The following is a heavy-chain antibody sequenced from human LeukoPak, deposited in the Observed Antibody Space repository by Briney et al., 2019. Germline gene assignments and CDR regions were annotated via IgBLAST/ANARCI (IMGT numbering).Heavy chain of an antibody. CDR2: ISYSGST. V-gene: IGHV4-39*01. CDR1: GGSISTTNFY. Sequence: SETLSLTCTVSGGSISTTNFYWDWIRQPPGKGLEWIGSISYSGSTSYTPSLKSRVTISVDTSKNQFSLRLSSVTAADTAVYYCTRHCNGSTCYFDAFDVWGQGTMVTVSS. J-gene: IGHJ3*01. D-gene: IGHD2-15*01. CDR3: TRHCNGSTCYFDAFDV.